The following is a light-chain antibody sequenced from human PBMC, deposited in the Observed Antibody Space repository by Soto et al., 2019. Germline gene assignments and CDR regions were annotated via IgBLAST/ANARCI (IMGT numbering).Light chain of an antibody. CDR2: GAS. Sequence: DIQMTQSLASLSASVGDTVIVPYRASQDIINHLAWNQQRLEKGPNLVIHGASTLHSGVTSRFRSSGSGTHLTITISSLHPEDVAQYYCQNYHHALGTFGQGTRLEIK. CDR3: QNYHHALGT. V-gene: IGKV1-27*01. CDR1: QDIINH. J-gene: IGKJ5*01.